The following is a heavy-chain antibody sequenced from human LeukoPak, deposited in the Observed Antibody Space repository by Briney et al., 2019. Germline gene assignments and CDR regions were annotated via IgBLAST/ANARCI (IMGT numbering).Heavy chain of an antibody. CDR1: GGSISSYY. Sequence: PSETLSLTCTVSGGSISSYYWSWIRQPPGKGLEWIGYIYYSGSTNYNPSLKSRVTISVDTSKNQFYLKLSSVTAADTAVYYCARGGFGVVPAAIQRGVYYYYYYYMDVWGKGTTVTVSS. CDR2: IYYSGST. CDR3: ARGGFGVVPAAIQRGVYYYYYYYMDV. D-gene: IGHD2-2*02. V-gene: IGHV4-59*01. J-gene: IGHJ6*03.